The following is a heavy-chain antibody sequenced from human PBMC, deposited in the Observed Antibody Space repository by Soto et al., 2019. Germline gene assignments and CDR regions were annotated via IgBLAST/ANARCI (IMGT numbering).Heavy chain of an antibody. CDR1: GFTFSSYG. V-gene: IGHV3-33*01. J-gene: IGHJ4*02. D-gene: IGHD3-9*01. CDR2: IWYDGSNK. CDR3: ARDVLRYFDPPLDS. Sequence: QVQLVESGGGVVQPGRSLRLSCAASGFTFSSYGMHWARQAPGKGLEWVAVIWYDGSNKYYADSVKGRFTISRDNSKNTLSLQINSLRAEDTAVYYCARDVLRYFDPPLDSWGQGTLVTVSS.